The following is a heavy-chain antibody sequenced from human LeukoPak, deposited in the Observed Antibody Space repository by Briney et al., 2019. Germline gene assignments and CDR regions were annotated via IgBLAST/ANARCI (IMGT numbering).Heavy chain of an antibody. CDR1: GGSISSYY. CDR2: IYYSGST. Sequence: TSETLSLTCTVSGGSISSYYWSWIRQPPGKGLEWIGYIYYSGSTNYNPSLKSRVTISVDTSKNQFSLKLSSVTAADTAVYYCARGPWDTIFGVVIRAYGMDVWGQGTTVTVSS. V-gene: IGHV4-59*12. CDR3: ARGPWDTIFGVVIRAYGMDV. J-gene: IGHJ6*02. D-gene: IGHD3-3*01.